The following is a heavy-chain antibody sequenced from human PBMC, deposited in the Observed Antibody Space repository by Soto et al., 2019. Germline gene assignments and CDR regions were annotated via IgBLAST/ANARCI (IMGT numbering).Heavy chain of an antibody. D-gene: IGHD3-22*01. Sequence: PGGSLRLSCAASGFTFGCFYMGWIRQSPGRGLEWVSFISGSGGIIYLADSVKGRFAISRDNTKNSLYLQMNSLRAEDTAVYYCGRDTYYDGSGYHSGGVDFWGQGTLVTVSS. CDR3: GRDTYYDGSGYHSGGVDF. J-gene: IGHJ4*02. CDR1: GFTFGCFY. CDR2: ISGSGGII. V-gene: IGHV3-11*01.